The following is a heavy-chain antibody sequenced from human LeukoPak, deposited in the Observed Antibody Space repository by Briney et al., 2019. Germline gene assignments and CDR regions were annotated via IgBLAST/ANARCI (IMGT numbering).Heavy chain of an antibody. V-gene: IGHV1-3*01. J-gene: IGHJ4*02. CDR3: ARSPFNYYGSGSLLTY. D-gene: IGHD3-10*01. CDR2: INAGNGNT. Sequence: GASVKVSCKASGYTFTSYAMHWVRQAPGQRLEWTGWINAGNGNTKYSQKFQGRVTITRDTSASTAYMELSSLRSEDTAVYYCARSPFNYYGSGSLLTYWGQGTLVTVSS. CDR1: GYTFTSYA.